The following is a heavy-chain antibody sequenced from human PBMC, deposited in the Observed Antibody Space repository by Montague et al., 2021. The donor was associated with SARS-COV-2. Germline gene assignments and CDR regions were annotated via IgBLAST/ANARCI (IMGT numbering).Heavy chain of an antibody. D-gene: IGHD2-21*01. Sequence: SETLSLTCSVSGDSIDSSASYWGWVRQPPGKGLEWIGNIYESGTTSYNPSLGSRVIISVDSFNNQFSLTLTSVTAADTAVYYSARGKGEKFRMVIFLPYFDDWGQGALVTVSS. J-gene: IGHJ4*02. V-gene: IGHV4-39*07. CDR2: IYESGTT. CDR3: ARGKGEKFRMVIFLPYFDD. CDR1: GDSIDSSASY.